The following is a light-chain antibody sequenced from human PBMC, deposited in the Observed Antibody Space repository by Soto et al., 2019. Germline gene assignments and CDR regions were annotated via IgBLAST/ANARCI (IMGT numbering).Light chain of an antibody. CDR1: QTINNN. V-gene: IGKV3-20*01. J-gene: IGKJ5*01. CDR3: HQYGTSPPVT. CDR2: GAS. Sequence: VMTQAPATLSVSPGERATLSCRASQTINNNVAWYQQKPGQAPRLLIYGASSRATGIPDRFSGSGSGTDFTLTISRLEPEDFAVYYCHQYGTSPPVTFGQGTRLEIK.